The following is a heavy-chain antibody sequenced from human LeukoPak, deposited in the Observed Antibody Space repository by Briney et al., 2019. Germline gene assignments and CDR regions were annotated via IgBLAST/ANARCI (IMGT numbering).Heavy chain of an antibody. V-gene: IGHV4-30-4*01. CDR1: GGSISSGDYY. J-gene: IGHJ5*02. CDR2: FYYSGST. CDR3: ARPYYYDSRIDP. D-gene: IGHD3-22*01. Sequence: PSETLSLTCTVSGGSISSGDYYWSWIRQPPGEGLEWIGYFYYSGSTYYNPSLKSRVTISVDTSKNQFSLKLSSVTAADTAVYYCARPYYYDSRIDPWGQGTLVTVSS.